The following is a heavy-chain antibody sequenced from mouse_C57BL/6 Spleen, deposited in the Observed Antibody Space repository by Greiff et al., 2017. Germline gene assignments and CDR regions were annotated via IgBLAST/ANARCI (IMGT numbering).Heavy chain of an antibody. CDR1: GYAFSSSW. D-gene: IGHD1-1*01. CDR3: ARVAVRDCFDY. Sequence: QVQLQQSGPELVKPGASVKISCKASGYAFSSSWMNWVKQRPGKGLEWIGRIYPGDGDTNYNGKFKGTATLTADKSSSTAYMQLSSLTSEDSAVYFCARVAVRDCFDYWGQGTTLTVSS. J-gene: IGHJ2*01. CDR2: IYPGDGDT. V-gene: IGHV1-82*01.